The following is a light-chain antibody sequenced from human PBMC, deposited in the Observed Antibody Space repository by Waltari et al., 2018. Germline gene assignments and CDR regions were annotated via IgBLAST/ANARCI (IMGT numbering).Light chain of an antibody. V-gene: IGLV2-11*01. CDR1: STNVGTYKY. Sequence: QSALTQPRSVSGSPGQSVTVSCNGTSTNVGTYKYISWYQHHPGRAPKLLIFDANKRPSGVPDRFSGSKSDNTASLTISGLRPEDEAYYYCCSSVVSYTVVFGGGTKVTVL. CDR3: CSSVVSYTVV. CDR2: DAN. J-gene: IGLJ2*01.